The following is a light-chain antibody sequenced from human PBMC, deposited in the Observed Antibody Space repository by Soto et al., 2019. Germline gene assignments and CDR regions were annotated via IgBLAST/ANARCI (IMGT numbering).Light chain of an antibody. CDR2: VAP. V-gene: IGKV1-6*02. CDR1: QNIETY. J-gene: IGKJ1*01. CDR3: LEDYGDSWT. Sequence: IQMTKSPSSLAESVGSSVPITFRASQNIETYLNWYQVKPGKAPKLLLSVAPGFQGEVPSRFSGRRSGTEFTLTIIILQPEDFASYYSLEDYGDSWTFCQGSKVAIK.